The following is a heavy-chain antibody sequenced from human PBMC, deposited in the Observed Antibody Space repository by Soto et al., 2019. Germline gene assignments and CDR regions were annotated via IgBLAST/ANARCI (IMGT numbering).Heavy chain of an antibody. D-gene: IGHD1-26*01. CDR1: GSTFNNFA. Sequence: QVVLLQSGAEVKEPGSSVRVSCKVSGSTFNNFAFSWVRQAPGHGPEWMGGIVVISNTADYSQRFQDRVTITADTSTNTLYMELGSLTFEDTAVYYCARAIKRWEVNYYFDYWGPGTLVTVSS. V-gene: IGHV1-69*06. CDR2: IVVISNTA. CDR3: ARAIKRWEVNYYFDY. J-gene: IGHJ4*02.